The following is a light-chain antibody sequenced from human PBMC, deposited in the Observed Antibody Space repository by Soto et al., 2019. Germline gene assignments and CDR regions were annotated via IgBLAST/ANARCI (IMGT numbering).Light chain of an antibody. Sequence: DIQITQYPCSPCASVKYSVSITWRASQTVNSYLNWYQQKPGKAPKLLISAASTLQGGVPSRFSASGSGTDFSLTISSLRVEDFGTYYCQQSFVSPYTFGQGTKVDIK. CDR1: QTVNSY. V-gene: IGKV1-39*01. CDR2: AAS. CDR3: QQSFVSPYT. J-gene: IGKJ2*01.